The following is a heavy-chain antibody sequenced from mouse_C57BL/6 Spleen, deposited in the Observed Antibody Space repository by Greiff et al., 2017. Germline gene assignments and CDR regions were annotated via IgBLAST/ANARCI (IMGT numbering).Heavy chain of an antibody. CDR1: GYTFTSYW. Sequence: VQLQQSGAELVKPGASVKMSCTASGYTFTSYWITWVKQRPGQGLEWIGDIYPGSGSTNYNEKFTSKATLTVDTSSRTAYMQLRSLTSEDSAVYYCARGVYYDYDDWGQGTTLTVSS. D-gene: IGHD2-4*01. CDR3: ARGVYYDYDD. J-gene: IGHJ2*01. V-gene: IGHV1-55*01. CDR2: IYPGSGST.